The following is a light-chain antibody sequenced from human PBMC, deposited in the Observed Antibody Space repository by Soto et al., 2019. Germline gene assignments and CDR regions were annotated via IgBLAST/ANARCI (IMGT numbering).Light chain of an antibody. J-gene: IGLJ2*01. CDR2: ANN. V-gene: IGLV1-40*01. CDR3: QSYDSSLSAVV. CDR1: SSNIGAGHD. Sequence: QLVLTQPPSVAGAPGQRVTISCTGSSSNIGAGHDVHWYQQLPGTAPKLLIYANNNRPSGVPDRFSGSRSGTSASLAITGLQAEDEADYYCQSYDSSLSAVVFGGGTKLTVL.